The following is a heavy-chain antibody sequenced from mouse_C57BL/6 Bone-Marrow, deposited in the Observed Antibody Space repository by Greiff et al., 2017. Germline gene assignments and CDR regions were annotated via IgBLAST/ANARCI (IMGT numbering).Heavy chain of an antibody. CDR1: GYAFSSYW. CDR2: IYPGDGDT. CDR3: ARSPRDAMDY. Sequence: QVHVKQSGAELVKPGASVKISCKASGYAFSSYWMNWVKQRPGKGLEWIGQIYPGDGDTNYNGKFKGKATLTADKSSSTAYMQLSSLTSEDSAVYCCARSPRDAMDYWGQGTSVTVSS. J-gene: IGHJ4*01. V-gene: IGHV1-80*01.